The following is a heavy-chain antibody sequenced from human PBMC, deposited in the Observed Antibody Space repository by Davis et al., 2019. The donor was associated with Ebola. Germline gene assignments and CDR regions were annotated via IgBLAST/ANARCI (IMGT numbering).Heavy chain of an antibody. CDR3: ARSEWFGDLYYYGMDV. CDR2: INPHNGNT. J-gene: IGHJ6*02. D-gene: IGHD3-10*01. Sequence: ASVKVSCKTSGYTFTNYGITWVRQAPGQGLEWMGWINPHNGNTNYAQNVQGRVTMTTDTSTSTAYMELRSLRSDDTAVYYCARSEWFGDLYYYGMDVWGQGTTVTVSS. V-gene: IGHV1-18*04. CDR1: GYTFTNYG.